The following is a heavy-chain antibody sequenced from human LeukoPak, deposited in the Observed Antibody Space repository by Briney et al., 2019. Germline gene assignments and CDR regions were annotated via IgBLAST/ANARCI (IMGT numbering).Heavy chain of an antibody. CDR1: GYSISSGFY. J-gene: IGHJ6*04. D-gene: IGHD3-9*01. CDR2: MYHSGSI. CDR3: VRHPDPYYDIFLV. V-gene: IGHV4-38-2*01. Sequence: SETLSLTCGVSGYSISSGFYWGWIRQPPGKGLEWIGSMYHSGSIYYNRSLKSRVTISADTSNNHLSLKLSSVTAADTAVYYCVRHPDPYYDIFLVWGKGTTVTVSS.